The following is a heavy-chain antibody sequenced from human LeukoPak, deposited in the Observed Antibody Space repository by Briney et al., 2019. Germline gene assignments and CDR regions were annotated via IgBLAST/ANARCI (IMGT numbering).Heavy chain of an antibody. CDR2: ISGSGGST. CDR1: GFTFSSYA. V-gene: IGHV3-23*01. CDR3: AKASGSYYSRPIDY. Sequence: GGFLRLSCAASGFTFSSYAMSWVRQAPGKGLEWVSAISGSGGSTYYADSVKGRFAISRDNSKNTLYLQMNSLRAEDTAVYYCAKASGSYYSRPIDYWGQGTLVTVSS. J-gene: IGHJ4*02. D-gene: IGHD1-26*01.